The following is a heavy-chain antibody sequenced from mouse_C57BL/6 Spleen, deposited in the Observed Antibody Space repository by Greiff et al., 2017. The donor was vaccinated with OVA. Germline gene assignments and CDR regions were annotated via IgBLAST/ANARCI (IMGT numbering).Heavy chain of an antibody. CDR3: TRGDSYFYWYFDV. CDR1: GFTFSDAW. D-gene: IGHD2-10*01. Sequence: DVMLVESGGGLVQPGGSMKLSCAASGFTFSDAWMDWVRQSPEKGLEWVAEIRNKANNHATYYAESVKGRFTISRDDSKSSVYLQMNSLRAEDTGIYYCTRGDSYFYWYFDVWGTGTTVTVSS. J-gene: IGHJ1*03. V-gene: IGHV6-6*01. CDR2: IRNKANNHAT.